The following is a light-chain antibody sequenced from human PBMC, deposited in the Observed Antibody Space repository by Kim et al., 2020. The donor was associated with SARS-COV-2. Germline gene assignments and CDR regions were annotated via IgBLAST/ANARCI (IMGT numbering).Light chain of an antibody. CDR2: VNSDGSH. CDR1: SGHSRYA. V-gene: IGLV4-69*01. Sequence: SVKLTCTLSSGHSRYAIEWHQQQPEKGPRYVMKVNSDGSHSKGDGIPDRFSGSSSGAERYLTISSLQSEDEADYYCQTWGTGPWVFGGGTQLTVL. CDR3: QTWGTGPWV. J-gene: IGLJ3*02.